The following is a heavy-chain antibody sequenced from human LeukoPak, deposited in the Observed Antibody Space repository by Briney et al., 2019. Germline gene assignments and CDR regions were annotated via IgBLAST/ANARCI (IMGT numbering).Heavy chain of an antibody. CDR3: ARGRPYDSSGYYSLYYYYYGMDV. V-gene: IGHV3-33*01. Sequence: GGSLRLSCVASGFTFSTYGMHWVRQAPGKGLEWVAIIWYDGSNKYYADSVKGRFTISRDNSKNTLYLQMNRLRAEDTAVYYCARGRPYDSSGYYSLYYYYYGMDVWGQGTTVTVSS. J-gene: IGHJ6*02. CDR1: GFTFSTYG. CDR2: IWYDGSNK. D-gene: IGHD3-22*01.